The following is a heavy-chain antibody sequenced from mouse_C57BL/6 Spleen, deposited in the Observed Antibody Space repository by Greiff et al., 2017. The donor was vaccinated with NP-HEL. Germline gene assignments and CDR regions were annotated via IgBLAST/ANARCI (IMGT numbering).Heavy chain of an antibody. CDR2: ISDGGSYT. CDR1: GFTFSSYA. Sequence: EVQVVESGGGLVKPGGSLKLSCAASGFTFSSYAMSWVRQTPEKRLEWVATISDGGSYTYYPDNVKGRFTLSRDNAKNNLYLQMSHLKSEDTAMYFCARAGGRSWSYGYLDCWGKGTTVTVSS. J-gene: IGHJ1*03. D-gene: IGHD1-1*01. CDR3: ARAGGRSWSYGYLDC. V-gene: IGHV5-4*01.